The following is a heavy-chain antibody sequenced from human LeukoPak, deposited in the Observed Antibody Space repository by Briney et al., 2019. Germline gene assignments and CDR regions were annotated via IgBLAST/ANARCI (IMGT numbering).Heavy chain of an antibody. CDR2: INRDGRST. Sequence: GSLRLSCAASGFTFSNYWMHWVRQAPGKGLVWVSHINRDGRSTTYADSVKGRFTISRDNAKNTLYLQMNTLRAEDTAVYYCTREGLYDEGKFDYWGQGTLVTVSS. CDR1: GFTFSNYW. D-gene: IGHD5/OR15-5a*01. V-gene: IGHV3-74*01. CDR3: TREGLYDEGKFDY. J-gene: IGHJ4*02.